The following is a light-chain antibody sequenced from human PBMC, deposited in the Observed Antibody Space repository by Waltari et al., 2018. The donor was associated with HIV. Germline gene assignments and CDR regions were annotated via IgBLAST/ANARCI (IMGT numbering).Light chain of an antibody. CDR1: KSNIGAGHD. Sequence: QSLLTQPPSVSATPGQSIPISCTGNKSNIGAGHDAHWYRQLPGTAPRLLIFANSNRPSGVPDRISGSKSTASASLAITGLQAEDEGYYYCQSSDIRLHGLWVFGGGTKVTVL. V-gene: IGLV1-40*01. J-gene: IGLJ3*02. CDR3: QSSDIRLHGLWV. CDR2: ANS.